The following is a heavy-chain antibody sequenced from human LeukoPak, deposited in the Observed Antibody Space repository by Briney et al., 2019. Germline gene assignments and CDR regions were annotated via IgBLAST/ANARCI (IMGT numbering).Heavy chain of an antibody. CDR3: ARDYSCGWPPFPH. CDR2: ISAYNGNT. J-gene: IGHJ1*01. CDR1: GYTFTGYG. Sequence: ASVKVSCKAYGYTFTGYGISWVRQAPGQGLEWMGWISAYNGNTNYAQKLQGRVTMTTDPSTSTAYMELRSLRSDDTAVYYCARDYSCGWPPFPHWGQGTLVTVSS. D-gene: IGHD6-19*01. V-gene: IGHV1-18*01.